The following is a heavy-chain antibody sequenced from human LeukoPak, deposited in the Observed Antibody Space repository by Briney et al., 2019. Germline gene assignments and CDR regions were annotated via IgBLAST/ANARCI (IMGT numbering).Heavy chain of an antibody. CDR3: ARDPRWSYYDSSGYLDY. D-gene: IGHD3-22*01. Sequence: PGKSLRLSCVGAGFVFSNHVIHWVRQAPGQGLEWVAVISYDGSNKYYADSVKGRFTISRDNSKNTLYLQMNSLRAEDTAVYYCARDPRWSYYDSSGYLDYWGQGTLVTVSS. V-gene: IGHV3-30-3*01. J-gene: IGHJ4*02. CDR2: ISYDGSNK. CDR1: GFVFSNHV.